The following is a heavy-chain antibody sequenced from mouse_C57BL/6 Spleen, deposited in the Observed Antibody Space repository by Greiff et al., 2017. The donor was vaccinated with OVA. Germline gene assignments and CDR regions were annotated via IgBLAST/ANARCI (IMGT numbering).Heavy chain of an antibody. CDR1: GYTFTDHT. CDR3: ARYGGSSYYFDY. CDR2: IYPRDGST. V-gene: IGHV1-78*01. D-gene: IGHD1-1*01. Sequence: QVQLQQSDAELVKPGASVKISCKVSGYTFTDHTIHWMQQRPEQGLEWIGYIYPRDGSTKYNEKFKGKATLTADKSSSTAYMQLNSLTSEDSAVYVGARYGGSSYYFDYWGQGTTLTVSS. J-gene: IGHJ2*01.